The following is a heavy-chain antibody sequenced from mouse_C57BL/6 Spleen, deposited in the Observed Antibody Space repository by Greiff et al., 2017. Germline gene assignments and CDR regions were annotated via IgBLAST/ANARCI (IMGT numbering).Heavy chain of an antibody. D-gene: IGHD1-1*01. J-gene: IGHJ2*01. V-gene: IGHV1-64*01. CDR2: IHPNSGST. CDR1: GYTFTSYW. CDR3: APLITTVVAGY. Sequence: VQLQQPGAELVKPGASVKLSCKASGYTFTSYWMHWVKQRPGQGLEWIGMIHPNSGSTNYNEKFKSKATLTVDKSSSTAYMQLSSLTSEDSAVYYCAPLITTVVAGYWGQGTTLTVSS.